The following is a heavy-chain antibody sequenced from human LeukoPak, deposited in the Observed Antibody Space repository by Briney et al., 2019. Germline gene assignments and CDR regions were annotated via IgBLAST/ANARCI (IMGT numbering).Heavy chain of an antibody. CDR1: GSTFSSYA. V-gene: IGHV3-23*01. J-gene: IGHJ4*02. Sequence: GGSLRLSCAASGSTFSSYAMSWVRQAPGKGLEWVSAISGSGGSTYYADSVKGRFTISRDNSKNTLYLQMNSLRAGDTAVYYCAKARVVVVPAAPWSYFDYWGQGTLVTVSS. D-gene: IGHD2-2*01. CDR2: ISGSGGST. CDR3: AKARVVVVPAAPWSYFDY.